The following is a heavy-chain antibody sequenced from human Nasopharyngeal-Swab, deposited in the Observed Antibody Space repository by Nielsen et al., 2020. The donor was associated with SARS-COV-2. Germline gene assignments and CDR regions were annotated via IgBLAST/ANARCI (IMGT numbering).Heavy chain of an antibody. CDR3: ARHQEFTIFGVVIRGAFDI. CDR2: IYYSGST. Sequence: SETLSLTCTVSGDSISSNSYYWGWIRQSPGKGLEWIGGIYYSGSTYYNPSLKSRVTISVDTSKNQFSLKLSSVTAADTAVYYCARHQEFTIFGVVIRGAFDIWGQGTMVTVSS. V-gene: IGHV4-39*01. D-gene: IGHD3-3*01. J-gene: IGHJ3*02. CDR1: GDSISSNSYY.